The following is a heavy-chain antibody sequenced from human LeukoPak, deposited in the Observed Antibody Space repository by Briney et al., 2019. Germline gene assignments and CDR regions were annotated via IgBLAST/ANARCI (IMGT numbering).Heavy chain of an antibody. D-gene: IGHD5-18*01. V-gene: IGHV1-2*02. Sequence: ASVKVSCKASGYTFTGYYMHWVRQAPGQGLEWMGWINPNSGGTNYAQKFQGRVTMTRDTSISTAYMELSRLRSDDTAVYYCARARRGYSYGFVDYWGQGTLATVSS. CDR1: GYTFTGYY. J-gene: IGHJ4*02. CDR2: INPNSGGT. CDR3: ARARRGYSYGFVDY.